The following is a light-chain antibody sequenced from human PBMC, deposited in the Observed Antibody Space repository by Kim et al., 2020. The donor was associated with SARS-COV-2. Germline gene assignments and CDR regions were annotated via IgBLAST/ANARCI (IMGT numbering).Light chain of an antibody. J-gene: IGLJ2*01. Sequence: SYELTQPPSVSVAPGKTARITCGGNIIGSKSVHWYQQKPGQAPVLVVYDDIDRPSGIPERFSGSNSGNTATLTISRVEAGDEADYYCQVWDSSSDHVVFSGGTQLTVL. CDR1: IIGSKS. V-gene: IGLV3-21*03. CDR2: DDI. CDR3: QVWDSSSDHVV.